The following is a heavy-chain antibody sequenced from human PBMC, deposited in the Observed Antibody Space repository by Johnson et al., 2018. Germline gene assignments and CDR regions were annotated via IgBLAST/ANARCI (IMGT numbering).Heavy chain of an antibody. Sequence: EVQLVESGGGLVQPGGSLRLSCADSRFTFGDYAMSWFRQAPGKGLEWVGFIRSKAYGGTTEYAASVKGRFTISRDDSKNSLYLQMNSLKTEDTAVYYCARVIRYYYDSSGYSPREYMDGWGKGTTVTVSS. CDR2: IRSKAYGGTT. CDR3: ARVIRYYYDSSGYSPREYMDG. J-gene: IGHJ6*03. CDR1: RFTFGDYA. D-gene: IGHD3-22*01. V-gene: IGHV3-49*03.